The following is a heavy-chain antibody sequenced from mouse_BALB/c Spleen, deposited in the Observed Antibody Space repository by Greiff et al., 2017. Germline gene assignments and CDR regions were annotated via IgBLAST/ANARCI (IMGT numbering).Heavy chain of an antibody. CDR3: ARNDGHDGGFAY. CDR2: INSNGGST. V-gene: IGHV5-6-2*01. D-gene: IGHD2-2*01. J-gene: IGHJ3*01. CDR1: GFTFSSYY. Sequence: EVQLQESGGGLVKLGGSLKLSCAASGFTFSSYYMSWVRQTPEKRLELVAAINSNGGSTYYPDTVKGRFTISRDNAKNTLYLQMSSLKSEDTALYYCARNDGHDGGFAYWGQGTLVTVSA.